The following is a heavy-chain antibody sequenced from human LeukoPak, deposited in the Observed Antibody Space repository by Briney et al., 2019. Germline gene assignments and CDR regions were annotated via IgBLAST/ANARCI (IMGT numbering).Heavy chain of an antibody. CDR1: GYSITTNYY. CDR3: VTPWSWELSDMAV. D-gene: IGHD1-26*01. Sequence: KPSETLSLTCTVSGYSITTNYYWAWIRQSPGTGLEWIGSVYHNGETYYNSSLKSRVIISVDTSKNEFSLRLTSVTAADTAVYYCVTPWSWELSDMAVWGKGTTVIVSS. CDR2: VYHNGET. V-gene: IGHV4-38-2*02. J-gene: IGHJ6*03.